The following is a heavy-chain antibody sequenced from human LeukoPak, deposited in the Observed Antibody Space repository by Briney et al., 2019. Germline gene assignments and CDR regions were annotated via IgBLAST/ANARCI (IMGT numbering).Heavy chain of an antibody. CDR2: IYYGGST. V-gene: IGHV4-59*12. J-gene: IGHJ5*02. Sequence: SETLSLTCTVSGGSISSYYWSWIRQPPGKGLEWIGYIYYGGSTNYNPSLKSRVTISVDTSKNQFSLKLSSVTAADTAVYYCARDYCSGGSCKRGLSWFDPWGQGTLVTVSS. CDR1: GGSISSYY. D-gene: IGHD2-15*01. CDR3: ARDYCSGGSCKRGLSWFDP.